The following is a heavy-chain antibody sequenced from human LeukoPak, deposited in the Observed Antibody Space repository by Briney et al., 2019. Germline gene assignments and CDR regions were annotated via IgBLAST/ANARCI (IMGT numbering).Heavy chain of an antibody. CDR2: IWYDGSNK. V-gene: IGHV3-33*01. CDR1: GFTFSSYG. D-gene: IGHD5-18*01. J-gene: IGHJ4*02. Sequence: GGPLRLSCAASGFTFSSYGMHWVRQAPGKGLEWVAVIWYDGSNKYYADSVKGRFTISRDNSKNTLYLQMNSLRAEDTAVYYCARETAMVGVYFDYWGQGTLVTVSS. CDR3: ARETAMVGVYFDY.